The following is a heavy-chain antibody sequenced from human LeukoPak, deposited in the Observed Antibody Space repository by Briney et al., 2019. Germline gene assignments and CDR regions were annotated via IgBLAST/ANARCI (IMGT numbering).Heavy chain of an antibody. Sequence: PGGSLRLSCAASGFTFSSYAMHWVRQVPGKGLEWVSLISWDSGNSYYADSVKGRFTISRDNSKSSLSLQMNSLRTEDTALYYCAKGPGAAVAKRYIQHWGQGTLVTVSS. CDR2: ISWDSGNS. D-gene: IGHD6-19*01. CDR1: GFTFSSYA. CDR3: AKGPGAAVAKRYIQH. V-gene: IGHV3-43*01. J-gene: IGHJ1*01.